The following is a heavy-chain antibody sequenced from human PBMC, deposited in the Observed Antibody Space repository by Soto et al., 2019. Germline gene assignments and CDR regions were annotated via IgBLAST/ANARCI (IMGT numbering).Heavy chain of an antibody. V-gene: IGHV3-30-3*01. CDR1: GFTFSSYA. Sequence: QVQLVESGGGVVQPGRSLRLSCAASGFTFSSYAMHWVRQAPGKGLEWVAVISYDGSNKYYADSVKGRFTISRDNSKNSLYLQMNSLRAEGTAVYYCALMGAAYGMDVWGQGTTVTVSS. CDR3: ALMGAAYGMDV. J-gene: IGHJ6*02. D-gene: IGHD3-16*01. CDR2: ISYDGSNK.